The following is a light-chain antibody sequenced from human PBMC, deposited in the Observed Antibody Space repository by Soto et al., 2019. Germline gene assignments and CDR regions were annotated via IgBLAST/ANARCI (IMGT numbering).Light chain of an antibody. CDR2: KDS. V-gene: IGLV3-25*03. CDR3: QSADSRNSYYV. CDR1: ALPKQY. Sequence: SYELTQPPSVSVSPGQTVRITCSGDALPKQYAYWYQQKPGQAPVLVIYKDSERPSGITERFSGSSSGTTVTLTISGVQAEDEADYYCQSADSRNSYYVFGSGTKLTVL. J-gene: IGLJ1*01.